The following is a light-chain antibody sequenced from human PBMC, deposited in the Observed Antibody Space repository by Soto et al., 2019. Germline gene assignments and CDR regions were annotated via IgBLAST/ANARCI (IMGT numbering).Light chain of an antibody. J-gene: IGLJ2*01. V-gene: IGLV1-40*01. CDR2: GNS. Sequence: QAVVTQPPSVSGAPGQRVTLSCTGSSSNIGAGYDVHWYQQLPGTAPKLLIYGNSNRPSGVPDRFSGSKSGTSASLAITGLQAEDEADYYCQSYDSSLKVVFGGGTKVTVL. CDR1: SSNIGAGYD. CDR3: QSYDSSLKVV.